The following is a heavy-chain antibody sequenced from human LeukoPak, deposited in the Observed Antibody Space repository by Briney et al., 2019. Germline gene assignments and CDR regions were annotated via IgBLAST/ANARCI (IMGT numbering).Heavy chain of an antibody. CDR3: ARNDYDILTDRGNWFDP. CDR2: IYHSGST. V-gene: IGHV4-38-2*02. J-gene: IGHJ5*02. D-gene: IGHD3-9*01. Sequence: SETLSLTCTVSGYSISSGYYWGWIRQPPGKGLEWIGSIYHSGSTYYNPSLKSRVTISVDTSKNQFSLKLSSVTAADTAVYYCARNDYDILTDRGNWFDPWGQGTLVTVSS. CDR1: GYSISSGYY.